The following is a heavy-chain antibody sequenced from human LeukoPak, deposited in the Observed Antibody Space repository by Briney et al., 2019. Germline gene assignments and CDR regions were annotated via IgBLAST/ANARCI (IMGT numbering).Heavy chain of an antibody. V-gene: IGHV3-64*01. CDR2: ISSNGGST. D-gene: IGHD6-13*01. Sequence: GGSLRLSCAASGFTFSSYAMHWVRQAPGKGLEYVSAISSNGGSTYYANSVKGRFTISRDNSKNTLYLQMGSLRAEDMAVYYCARESYSSSPPYYYYGMDVWGQGTMVTVSS. CDR3: ARESYSSSPPYYYYGMDV. J-gene: IGHJ6*02. CDR1: GFTFSSYA.